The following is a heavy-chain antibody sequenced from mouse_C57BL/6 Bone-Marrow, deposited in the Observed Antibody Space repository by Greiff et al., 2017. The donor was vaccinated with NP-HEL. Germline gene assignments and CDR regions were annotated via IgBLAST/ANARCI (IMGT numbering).Heavy chain of an antibody. Sequence: VQLQQSGPELVKPGASVKMSCKASGYTFTDYNMHWVKQSHGKSLEWIGYINPNNGGTSYNQKFKGKATLTVNKSSSTAYMELRSLTSEESAVYYCASNPPDHYGSSSFAYWGQGTLVTVSA. V-gene: IGHV1-22*01. J-gene: IGHJ3*01. D-gene: IGHD1-1*01. CDR3: ASNPPDHYGSSSFAY. CDR2: INPNNGGT. CDR1: GYTFTDYN.